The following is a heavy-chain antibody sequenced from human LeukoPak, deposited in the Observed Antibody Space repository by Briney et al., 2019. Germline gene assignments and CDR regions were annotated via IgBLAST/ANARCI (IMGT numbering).Heavy chain of an antibody. Sequence: GGSLRLSCAASGFTFSDFYMTWIRQAPGKGLEWISYISEDGRITYYADSLKGRFTISRDNAKNSLSLQVDSLRADDTAVYFCARRGNTDSWTVLIDYWSQGTLVTVSS. CDR3: ARRGNTDSWTVLIDY. V-gene: IGHV3-11*01. J-gene: IGHJ4*02. CDR2: ISEDGRIT. CDR1: GFTFSDFY. D-gene: IGHD3/OR15-3a*01.